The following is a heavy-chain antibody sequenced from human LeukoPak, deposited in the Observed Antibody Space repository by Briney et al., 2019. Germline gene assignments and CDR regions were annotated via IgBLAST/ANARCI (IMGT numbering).Heavy chain of an antibody. V-gene: IGHV3-23*01. D-gene: IGHD2-21*01. Sequence: PGGSLRLSCAASGFTFSNYAMTWVRQAPGKGLEWVSAISATGGSTYYADSVKGRFTISRDSSKNTLYLQMNRLRPEDAAVYYCAKAPVTTCRGAYCYPFDYWGQGTLVTVSS. J-gene: IGHJ4*02. CDR1: GFTFSNYA. CDR3: AKAPVTTCRGAYCYPFDY. CDR2: ISATGGST.